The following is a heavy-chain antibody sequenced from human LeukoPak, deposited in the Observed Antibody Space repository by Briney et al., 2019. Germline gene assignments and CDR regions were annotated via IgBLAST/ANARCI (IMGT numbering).Heavy chain of an antibody. CDR2: ISGSGGST. Sequence: GALRLSCAASGFTFSSYAMSWVRQAPGKGLEWVSAISGSGGSTYYAGSVKGRFTISGDNSKNTLFLQMNSLRAEDTAVYYCXXXXXXXXXXXXXYRDSDHWGQGTLVTVSS. J-gene: IGHJ4*02. V-gene: IGHV3-23*01. D-gene: IGHD3-16*02. CDR1: GFTFSSYA. CDR3: XXXXXXXXXXXXXYRDSDH.